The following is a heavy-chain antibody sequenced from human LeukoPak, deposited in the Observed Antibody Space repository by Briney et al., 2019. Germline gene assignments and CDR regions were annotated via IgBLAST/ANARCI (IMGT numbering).Heavy chain of an antibody. CDR3: AAPLLYCSSTSCYARGFDY. J-gene: IGHJ4*02. D-gene: IGHD2-2*01. CDR2: FDPGDGET. CDR1: GYTLTELS. Sequence: ASVKVSCKVSGYTLTELSMHWVRQAPGKGLEWMGGFDPGDGETIYAQKFQGRVTMTEDTSTDTAYMELSSLRSEDTAVYYCAAPLLYCSSTSCYARGFDYWGQGTLVTVSS. V-gene: IGHV1-24*01.